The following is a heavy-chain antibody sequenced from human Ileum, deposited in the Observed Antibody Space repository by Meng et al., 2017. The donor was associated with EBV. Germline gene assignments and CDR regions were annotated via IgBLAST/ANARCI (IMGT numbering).Heavy chain of an antibody. Sequence: QVQRQRSGPGLGKPSETLSLTCAVSGGSSSRSDWWSWVRQPPGKGLEWIGETSHSGSTNYSPSLKSRVTISLDKSKNQLSLKLNSVTAADTAVYYCASSDYYRSDYWGQGTLVTVSS. CDR2: TSHSGST. D-gene: IGHD3-22*01. V-gene: IGHV4-4*02. CDR3: ASSDYYRSDY. CDR1: GGSSSRSDW. J-gene: IGHJ4*02.